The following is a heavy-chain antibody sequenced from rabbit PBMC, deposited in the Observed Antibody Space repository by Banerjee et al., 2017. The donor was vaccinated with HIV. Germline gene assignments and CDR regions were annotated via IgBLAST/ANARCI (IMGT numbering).Heavy chain of an antibody. Sequence: QEQLEESGGGLVKPEGSLTLTCKASGFDLSSYYFMCWVRQAPGKGLEWIAWIYAGSSGRAYYASWAKGRFTISKTSSTTVTLQMTSLTAADTATYSCARAAYSSSSGYSHFNLWGQGTLVTVS. CDR3: ARAAYSSSSGYSHFNL. D-gene: IGHD1-1*01. CDR1: GFDLSSYYF. J-gene: IGHJ4*01. CDR2: IYAGSSGRA. V-gene: IGHV1S45*01.